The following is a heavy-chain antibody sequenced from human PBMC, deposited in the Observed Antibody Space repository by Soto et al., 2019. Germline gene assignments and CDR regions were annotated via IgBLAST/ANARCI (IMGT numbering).Heavy chain of an antibody. CDR1: GGSSISVGYY. V-gene: IGHV4-31*03. CDR2: IYYSGST. J-gene: IGHJ4*02. D-gene: IGHD2-15*01. CDR3: ARDRECSGGTCYNYFDY. Sequence: PSETLSLTCTVSGGSSISVGYYWSLIRQHPGKGLEWIGYIYYSGSTYYNPSLKSRVTISVDTSKNQFSLKLSSVTAADTAVYYCARDRECSGGTCYNYFDYWGQGTLVTVSS.